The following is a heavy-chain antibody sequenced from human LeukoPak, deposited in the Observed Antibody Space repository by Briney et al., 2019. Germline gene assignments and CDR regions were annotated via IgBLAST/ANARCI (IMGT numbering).Heavy chain of an antibody. J-gene: IGHJ4*02. D-gene: IGHD3-10*01. CDR1: GGTFISYA. CDR3: AGLLWFGELYHFDY. CDR2: IIPIFGTA. Sequence: AASVKVSCKASGGTFISYAISWVRQAPGQGLEWMGGIIPIFGTANYAQKFQGRVTITADESTSTAYMELSSLRSEDTAVYYCAGLLWFGELYHFDYWGQGTLVTVSS. V-gene: IGHV1-69*13.